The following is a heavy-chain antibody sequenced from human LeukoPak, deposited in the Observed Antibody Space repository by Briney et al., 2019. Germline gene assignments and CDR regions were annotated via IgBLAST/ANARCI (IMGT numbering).Heavy chain of an antibody. J-gene: IGHJ4*02. Sequence: SETLSLTCSVSGASISGYYWSWVRQPPGKGLEWIGLIHYTGSATYNPSLKSRVTMSVDTSKNQFSLRLSSVTAEDTAVYYCARAYTTNWYTLFGYWGQGTLVTVSS. CDR1: GASISGYY. CDR3: ARAYTTNWYTLFGY. V-gene: IGHV4-59*01. CDR2: IHYTGSA. D-gene: IGHD6-13*01.